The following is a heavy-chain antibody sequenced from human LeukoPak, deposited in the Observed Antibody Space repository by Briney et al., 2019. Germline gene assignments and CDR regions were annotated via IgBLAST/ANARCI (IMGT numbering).Heavy chain of an antibody. Sequence: PSETLSLTCAVYGGSFSGYYWSWIRQPPGMGLEWIGEINHSGSTNYNPSLKSRVTISVDTSKNQFSLKLSSVTAADTAVYYCARENRLGYCSSTSCLPFDYWGQGTLVTVSS. D-gene: IGHD2-2*01. CDR2: INHSGST. CDR3: ARENRLGYCSSTSCLPFDY. CDR1: GGSFSGYY. V-gene: IGHV4-34*01. J-gene: IGHJ4*02.